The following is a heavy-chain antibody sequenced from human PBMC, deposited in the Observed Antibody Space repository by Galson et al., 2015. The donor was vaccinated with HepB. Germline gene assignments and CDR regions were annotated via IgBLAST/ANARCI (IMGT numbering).Heavy chain of an antibody. D-gene: IGHD5-12*01. CDR3: AKVGSGYYSDY. V-gene: IGHV3-23*01. CDR2: ISGSGGIT. Sequence: SLRLSCAASGFTFSTNAMSWVRQAPGKGLEWVSAISGSGGITSYADSVKGRFTISRDTSKNTLYLQMNSLRAEDTAVYYCAKVGSGYYSDYWGQGTLVTVSS. J-gene: IGHJ4*02. CDR1: GFTFSTNA.